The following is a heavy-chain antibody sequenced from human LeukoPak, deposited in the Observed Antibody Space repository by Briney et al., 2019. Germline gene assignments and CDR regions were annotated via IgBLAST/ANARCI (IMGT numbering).Heavy chain of an antibody. CDR1: GFTFSSYS. CDR3: ARLPIWFGENRDDY. D-gene: IGHD3-10*01. J-gene: IGHJ4*02. Sequence: GGSLRLSCAASGFTFSSYSMNWVRQAPGEGLEWVSSISSSSSYIYYADSVKGRFTISRDNAKNSLYLQMNSLRAEDTAVYYCARLPIWFGENRDDYWGQGTLVTVSS. CDR2: ISSSSSYI. V-gene: IGHV3-21*01.